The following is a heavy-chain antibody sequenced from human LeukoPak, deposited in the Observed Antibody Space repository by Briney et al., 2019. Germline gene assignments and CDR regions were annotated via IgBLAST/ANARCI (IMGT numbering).Heavy chain of an antibody. V-gene: IGHV4-39*07. D-gene: IGHD3-22*01. CDR1: GGSISSSNYY. J-gene: IGHJ6*03. CDR3: ARVYYYDSSGYYSIYYYYYMDV. Sequence: SETLSLTCTVSGGSISSSNYYWGWIRQPPGKGLEWIGSIYYSGSTYYNPSLKSRVTISVDTSKNQFSLKLSSVTAADTAVYYCARVYYYDSSGYYSIYYYYYMDVWGKGTTVTVSS. CDR2: IYYSGST.